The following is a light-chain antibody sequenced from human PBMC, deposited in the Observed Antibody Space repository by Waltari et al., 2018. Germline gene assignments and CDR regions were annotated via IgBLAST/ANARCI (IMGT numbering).Light chain of an antibody. CDR3: CSYGGGSTVI. CDR2: DVT. J-gene: IGLJ2*01. Sequence: QPALTQPASVSGSPGPSLIISCAGPTLDVGGYHSVSWYQHHPGKAPKLLIYDVTQRPSGVSSRFSGSKSGNTASLTISGLQTDDEGDYYCCSYGGGSTVIFGGGTKLTVL. CDR1: TLDVGGYHS. V-gene: IGLV2-23*02.